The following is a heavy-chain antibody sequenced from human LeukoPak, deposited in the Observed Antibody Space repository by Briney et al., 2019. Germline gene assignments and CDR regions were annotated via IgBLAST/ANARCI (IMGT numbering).Heavy chain of an antibody. D-gene: IGHD2-2*01. CDR2: IYYSGST. Sequence: SETLSLTCTVSGGSIGSSSYYWGWIRQPPGKGLEWIGSIYYSGSTYYNPSLKSRVTISVDTSKNQFSLKLSSVTAADTAVYYCARNEGWVPAANYWGQGTLVTVSS. CDR3: ARNEGWVPAANY. J-gene: IGHJ4*02. V-gene: IGHV4-39*01. CDR1: GGSIGSSSYY.